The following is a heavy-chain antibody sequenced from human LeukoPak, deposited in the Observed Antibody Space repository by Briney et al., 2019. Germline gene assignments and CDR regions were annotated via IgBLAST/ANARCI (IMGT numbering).Heavy chain of an antibody. J-gene: IGHJ4*02. CDR3: ARDGLAIAAL. V-gene: IGHV4-34*01. CDR2: INHSGST. CDR1: GGSFSGYY. D-gene: IGHD6-13*01. Sequence: NPSETLSLTCAVYGGSFSGYYWSWIRQPPGKGLEWIGEINHSGSTNYNPSLKSRVTMSVDTSKNQFSLKLSSVTAADTAVYYCARDGLAIAALWGQGTLVTVSS.